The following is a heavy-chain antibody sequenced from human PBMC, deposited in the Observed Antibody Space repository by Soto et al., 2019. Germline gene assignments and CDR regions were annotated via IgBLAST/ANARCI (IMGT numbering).Heavy chain of an antibody. Sequence: QVQLVQSGAEVKKPGASVKVSCKASGYSSTSYGISWVRHAPGQGLEWMGWISAYNGNTNYGQKLQGRVTMTTDTSTSTAYTELRSLRSDDTAVYYCAREGAAAAAHYYYYYGMDVWGQGTTVTVSS. D-gene: IGHD6-13*01. CDR2: ISAYNGNT. V-gene: IGHV1-18*01. J-gene: IGHJ6*02. CDR1: GYSSTSYG. CDR3: AREGAAAAAHYYYYYGMDV.